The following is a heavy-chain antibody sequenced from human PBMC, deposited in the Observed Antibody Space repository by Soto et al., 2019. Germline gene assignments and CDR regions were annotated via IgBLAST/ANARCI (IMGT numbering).Heavy chain of an antibody. CDR3: ARAYDSSGYYDEVNCQH. Sequence: EVQLVESGGGLVKPGGSLRLSCAASGFTFSSYSMNWVRQAPGKGLEWVSSISSSSSYIYYADSVKGRFTISRDNAKNSLYLQMNSLRAEDTAVYYCARAYDSSGYYDEVNCQHWGQGTLVTVSS. D-gene: IGHD3-22*01. J-gene: IGHJ1*01. CDR2: ISSSSSYI. CDR1: GFTFSSYS. V-gene: IGHV3-21*01.